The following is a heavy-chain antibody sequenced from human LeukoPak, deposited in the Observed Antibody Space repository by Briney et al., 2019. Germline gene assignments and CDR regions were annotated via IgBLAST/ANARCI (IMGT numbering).Heavy chain of an antibody. CDR1: GYTFTSYA. CDR2: INAGNGNT. J-gene: IGHJ4*02. CDR3: ARDGTMVRGVRGPYDY. D-gene: IGHD3-10*01. V-gene: IGHV1-3*01. Sequence: GASVKVSCKASGYTFTSYAMHWVRQAPGQRLEWMGWINAGNGNTKYSQKFQGRVTITRDTSASTAYMELSSLRSEDTAVYYCARDGTMVRGVRGPYDYWGQGTLVTVSS.